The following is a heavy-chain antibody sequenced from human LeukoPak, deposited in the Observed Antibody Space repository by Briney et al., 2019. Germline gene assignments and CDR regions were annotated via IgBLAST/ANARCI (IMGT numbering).Heavy chain of an antibody. CDR2: IWHDGSIK. CDR1: GFTFSSYA. D-gene: IGHD6-19*01. V-gene: IGHV3-33*01. J-gene: IGHJ5*02. Sequence: PGGSLRLSCAASGFTFSSYAMHWVRQAPGKGLEWVAVIWHDGSIKYYEDSVKGRFTISRDNSKNTLYLQMNSLSPGDTAVYYCARGWAVAGSPNWFDPWGQGTLVTVSS. CDR3: ARGWAVAGSPNWFDP.